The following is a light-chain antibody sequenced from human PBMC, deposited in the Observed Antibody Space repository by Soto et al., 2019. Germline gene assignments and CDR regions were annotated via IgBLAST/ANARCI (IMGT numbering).Light chain of an antibody. CDR3: QVWDSSSDHVV. CDR1: NIGSKS. CDR2: DDS. J-gene: IGLJ2*01. Sequence: SYELTQPPSVSVAPGQTARITWGGNNIGSKSEHWYQQKPGQAPVLVVYDDSDRPSGIPERFSGSNSGNTATLTISRVEAGDEADYYCQVWDSSSDHVVFGGGTKLTVL. V-gene: IGLV3-21*02.